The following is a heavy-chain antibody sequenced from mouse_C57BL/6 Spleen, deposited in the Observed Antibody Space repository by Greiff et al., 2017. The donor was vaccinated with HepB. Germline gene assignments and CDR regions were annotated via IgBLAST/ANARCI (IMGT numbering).Heavy chain of an antibody. CDR3: ARSGLRPSYYFDY. CDR2: ISSGSSTI. V-gene: IGHV5-17*01. D-gene: IGHD2-4*01. CDR1: GFTFSDYG. J-gene: IGHJ2*01. Sequence: EVKVVESGGGLVKPGGSLKLSCAASGFTFSDYGMHWVRQAPEKGLEWVAYISSGSSTIYYADTVKGRYTISRDNAKNTLFLQMTSLRSEDTAMYYCARSGLRPSYYFDYWGQGTTLTVSS.